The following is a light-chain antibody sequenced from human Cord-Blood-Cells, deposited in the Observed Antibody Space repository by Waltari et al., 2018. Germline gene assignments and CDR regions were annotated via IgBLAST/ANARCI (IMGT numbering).Light chain of an antibody. V-gene: IGLV3-21*04. Sequence: SYGLTQPPSVSVAPGKTARSTCGGNNTGSKSVHWYQQTPGQAPVLVIYYDSDRPSGIPERFSGSNSGNTATLTISRVEAGDEANYYCQVWDSSSDHWVFGGGTKLTVL. CDR3: QVWDSSSDHWV. CDR2: YDS. J-gene: IGLJ3*02. CDR1: NTGSKS.